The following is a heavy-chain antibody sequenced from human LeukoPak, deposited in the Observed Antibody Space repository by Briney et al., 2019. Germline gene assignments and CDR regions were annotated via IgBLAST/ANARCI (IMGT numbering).Heavy chain of an antibody. V-gene: IGHV3-30*02. J-gene: IGHJ6*03. Sequence: GGSLRFSCAASGFTFSSYAMSWVRQAPGKGRKWVAFIRYDESNQYYAASVKGRFTISRDNSKNTLYLQMNSLRPEDTAVYYCAKDVESYSYVDRADMDVWGKGTTVTISS. CDR1: GFTFSSYA. D-gene: IGHD5-18*01. CDR2: IRYDESNQ. CDR3: AKDVESYSYVDRADMDV.